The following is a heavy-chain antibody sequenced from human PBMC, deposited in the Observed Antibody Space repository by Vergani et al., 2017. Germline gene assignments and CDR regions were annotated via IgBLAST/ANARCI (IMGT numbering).Heavy chain of an antibody. CDR2: INPNSGGT. CDR3: AVPDCSSTSCYLVLDY. D-gene: IGHD2-2*01. Sequence: QVQLVQSGAEVKKPGASVKVSCKASGYTFTGYYMHWVRQAPGQGLEWMGWINPNSGGTNYAQKFQGRVTMTRDTSISTAYMELSRLRSDDTAVYYCAVPDCSSTSCYLVLDYWGQGTLVTVSS. CDR1: GYTFTGYY. V-gene: IGHV1-2*02. J-gene: IGHJ4*02.